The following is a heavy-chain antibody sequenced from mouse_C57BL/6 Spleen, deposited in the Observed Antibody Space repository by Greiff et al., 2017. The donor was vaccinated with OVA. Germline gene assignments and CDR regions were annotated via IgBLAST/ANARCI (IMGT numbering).Heavy chain of an antibody. D-gene: IGHD2-3*01. Sequence: VKLQESGAELVKPGASVKLSCKASGYTFTEYTIHWVKQRSGQGLEWIGWFYPGSGSIKYNEKFKDKATLTADKSSSTVYMELSRLTSEDSAVYFCARHERAYDGYYVGCAYWGQGTLVTVSA. CDR1: GYTFTEYT. CDR2: FYPGSGSI. V-gene: IGHV1-62-2*01. J-gene: IGHJ3*01. CDR3: ARHERAYDGYYVGCAY.